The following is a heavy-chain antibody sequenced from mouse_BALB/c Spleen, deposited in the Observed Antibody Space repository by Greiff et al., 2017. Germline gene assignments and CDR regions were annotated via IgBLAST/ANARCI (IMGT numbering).Heavy chain of an antibody. D-gene: IGHD2-1*01. J-gene: IGHJ2*01. Sequence: EVQLVESGGGLVKPGGSLKLSCAASGFTFSSYAMSWVRQTPEKRLEWVATISSGGSYTYYPDSVKGRFTISRDNAKNTLYLQMSSLRSEDTAKYYCARQDGNYGYWGQGTTLTVSS. CDR3: ARQDGNYGY. CDR1: GFTFSSYA. CDR2: ISSGGSYT. V-gene: IGHV5-9-3*01.